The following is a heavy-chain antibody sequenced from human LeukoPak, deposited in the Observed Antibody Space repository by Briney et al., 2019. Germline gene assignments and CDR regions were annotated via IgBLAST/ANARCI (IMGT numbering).Heavy chain of an antibody. CDR2: IIPIFGTA. D-gene: IGHD6-13*01. CDR1: GGTFGSYA. J-gene: IGHJ4*02. CDR3: ARESPTRYSSSWYGQGIFDY. V-gene: IGHV1-69*13. Sequence: SVKVSCKASGGTFGSYAISWVRQAPGQGLEWMGGIIPIFGTANYAQKFQGRVTITADESTSTAYMELSSLRSEDTAVYYCARESPTRYSSSWYGQGIFDYWGQGTLVTVSS.